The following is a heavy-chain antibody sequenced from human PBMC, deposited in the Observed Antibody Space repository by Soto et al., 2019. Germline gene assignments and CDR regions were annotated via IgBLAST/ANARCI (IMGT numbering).Heavy chain of an antibody. CDR3: ARGASCSSTSCYDNFHYGLAV. J-gene: IGHJ6*02. Sequence: ASVKVSCKASGYTFTNYGITWVRQAPGQGLEWMGWITASNGNANYAREIQGRLTLTRDTSTNTAAMELRSLRSDDTAVYYCARGASCSSTSCYDNFHYGLAVWGQGTTVTVSS. D-gene: IGHD2-2*01. V-gene: IGHV1-18*01. CDR2: ITASNGNA. CDR1: GYTFTNYG.